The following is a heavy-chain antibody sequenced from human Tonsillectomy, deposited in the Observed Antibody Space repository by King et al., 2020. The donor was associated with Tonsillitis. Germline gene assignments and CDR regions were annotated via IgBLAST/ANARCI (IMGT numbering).Heavy chain of an antibody. Sequence: VQLVQSGAEVKKPGESLKISCKASGYSFSNYWIAWVRQMPGKGLEFMGTIYPADSDTRYSPAFQGQVTISADKSISTAYLLWTSLKASDTAMYYCARQTVRVDYCSNAFCPPGGFDPWGQGTLVTVSS. CDR2: IYPADSDT. D-gene: IGHD2-8*01. CDR3: ARQTVRVDYCSNAFCPPGGFDP. J-gene: IGHJ5*02. CDR1: GYSFSNYW. V-gene: IGHV5-51*01.